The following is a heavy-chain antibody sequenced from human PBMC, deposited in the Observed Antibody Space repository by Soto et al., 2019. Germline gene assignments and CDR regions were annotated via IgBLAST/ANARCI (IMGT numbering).Heavy chain of an antibody. V-gene: IGHV3-9*01. CDR1: GFTFHDFA. J-gene: IGHJ3*02. CDR3: AKDKGYNWNDVEAFDI. CDR2: ISWNSGSM. D-gene: IGHD1-20*01. Sequence: VQLVESGGGLVQPGKSLRLSCAASGFTFHDFAMHWVRQAPGKGLEWVSGISWNSGSMGYADSVNGRVIISRDNAMNSLYLQMNSLRAEDTALYYCAKDKGYNWNDVEAFDIWGQGTTVPVSS.